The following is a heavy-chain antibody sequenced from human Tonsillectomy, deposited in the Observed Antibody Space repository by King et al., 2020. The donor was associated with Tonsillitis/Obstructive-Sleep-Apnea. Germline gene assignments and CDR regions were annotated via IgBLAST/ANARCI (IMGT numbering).Heavy chain of an antibody. V-gene: IGHV3-23*04. Sequence: VQLVESGGGLVQPGGSLRLSCAASGFTFNSYAMSWVRQAPGKGLEWVATLSGSGGSTYYADSVKGWFNISSDNSKNTLCLQMNSLRAEETAVYYCAKDAHDYGDYSADAFDIWGQGTMVTVSS. J-gene: IGHJ3*02. D-gene: IGHD4-17*01. CDR3: AKDAHDYGDYSADAFDI. CDR1: GFTFNSYA. CDR2: LSGSGGST.